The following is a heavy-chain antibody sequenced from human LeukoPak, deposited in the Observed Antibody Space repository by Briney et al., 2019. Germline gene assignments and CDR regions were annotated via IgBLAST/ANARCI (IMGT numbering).Heavy chain of an antibody. Sequence: ASVKVSCKASGYTFTSYYMHWVRQAPGQGLEWMGIINPSGGSTSYAQKFQGRVTMTRDTSTSTVYMELSSLRSEDTAVYYCAISDGWGYYFDYWGQGTLVTVSS. CDR2: INPSGGST. J-gene: IGHJ4*02. D-gene: IGHD1-26*01. CDR1: GYTFTSYY. V-gene: IGHV1-46*01. CDR3: AISDGWGYYFDY.